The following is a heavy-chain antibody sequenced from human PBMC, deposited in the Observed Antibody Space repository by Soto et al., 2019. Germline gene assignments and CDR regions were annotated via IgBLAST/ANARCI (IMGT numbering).Heavy chain of an antibody. V-gene: IGHV1-3*04. CDR3: AREAQDILTGYYVY. D-gene: IGHD3-9*01. CDR1: GGTFSNDI. Sequence: ASVKVSFKTSGGTFSNDIINWVRQAPGQGLEWMGSINTDNDKTKYAQKFQGRVTITRDTSASTAYMELSSLRSEDTAVYYCAREAQDILTGYYVYWGQGTLVTVSS. CDR2: INTDNDKT. J-gene: IGHJ4*02.